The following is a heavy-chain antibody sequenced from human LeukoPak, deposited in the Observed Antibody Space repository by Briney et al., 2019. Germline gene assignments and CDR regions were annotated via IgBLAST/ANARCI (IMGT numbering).Heavy chain of an antibody. V-gene: IGHV3-30-3*01. CDR2: ISYDGSNK. CDR1: GFTFSSYA. J-gene: IGHJ4*02. Sequence: PGGSLRLSCAASGFTFSSYAMHWVRQAPGKGLEWVAVISYDGSNKYYADSVKGRFTISRDNSKNTLYLQMNSLRAEDTAVYYCAREIPGYSYGYPPDYWGQGTLVTVSS. D-gene: IGHD5-18*01. CDR3: AREIPGYSYGYPPDY.